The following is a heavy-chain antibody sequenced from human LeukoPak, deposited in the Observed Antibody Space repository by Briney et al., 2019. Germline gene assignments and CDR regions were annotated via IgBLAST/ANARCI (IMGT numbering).Heavy chain of an antibody. Sequence: GESLKISCKGSGYSFTSYWIGWVRQMPGKGLEWMGIIYPGDPDSNTRYSPSFQGQVTISVDNSISTAYLQWSSLKASDTAVYYCARLPYSTSWYRGPAIDYWGQGTLVTVSS. CDR2: IYPGDPDSNT. CDR1: GYSFTSYW. J-gene: IGHJ4*02. V-gene: IGHV5-51*01. D-gene: IGHD6-13*01. CDR3: ARLPYSTSWYRGPAIDY.